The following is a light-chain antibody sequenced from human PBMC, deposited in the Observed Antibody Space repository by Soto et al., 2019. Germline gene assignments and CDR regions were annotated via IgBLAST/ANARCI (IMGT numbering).Light chain of an antibody. Sequence: EIVLTQSPATLSLSPGERAALSCRASQNVSSYFAWYQQKPAQPPRLLMYDVSNRAAGTPARFSGSGSGTDFTLTLSGLESEDLAIYYCQQRFTWPLTFGGGTKVDIK. J-gene: IGKJ4*01. CDR3: QQRFTWPLT. CDR1: QNVSSY. CDR2: DVS. V-gene: IGKV3-11*01.